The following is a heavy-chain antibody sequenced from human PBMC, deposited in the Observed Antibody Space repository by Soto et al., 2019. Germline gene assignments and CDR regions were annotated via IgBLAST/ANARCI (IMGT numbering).Heavy chain of an antibody. Sequence: EPLSLTSTDAGGCISSHYWSWVRQAPGKGLEWIGHIYYRGSTSYNPSLRSRSTISVDTSNNQFSLKLNSVTTADTAVYYCARDGREASGMDVWGQGTKVTVSS. CDR3: ARDGREASGMDV. J-gene: IGHJ6*02. CDR2: IYYRGST. V-gene: IGHV4-59*11. D-gene: IGHD1-26*01. CDR1: GGCISSHY.